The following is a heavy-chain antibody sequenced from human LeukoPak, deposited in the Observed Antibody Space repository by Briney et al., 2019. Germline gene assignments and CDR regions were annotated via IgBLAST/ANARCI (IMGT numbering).Heavy chain of an antibody. V-gene: IGHV3-23*01. CDR1: GFTFSSYW. Sequence: GGSLRLSCAASGFTFSSYWMSWVRQAPGKGLEWVSAVGSGATPYYADSVKGRFTISRDDSKNMLYLQANSLRAEDTAVYYCARQLGYCSRGNCYFDSWGQGTLVTVSS. D-gene: IGHD2-2*01. CDR2: VGSGATP. CDR3: ARQLGYCSRGNCYFDS. J-gene: IGHJ4*02.